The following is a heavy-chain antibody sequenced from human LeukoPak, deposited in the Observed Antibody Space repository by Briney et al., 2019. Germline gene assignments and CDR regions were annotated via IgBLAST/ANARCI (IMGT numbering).Heavy chain of an antibody. D-gene: IGHD3-22*01. CDR2: INHSGST. Sequence: SETLSLTCAVYGGSFSGYYWSWIRQPPGKGLEWTGEINHSGSTNYNPSLKSRVTISVDTSKNQFSLKLSSVTAADTAVYYCARDRYYYDSSGYYQLDYWGQGTLVTVSS. J-gene: IGHJ4*02. CDR1: GGSFSGYY. CDR3: ARDRYYYDSSGYYQLDY. V-gene: IGHV4-34*01.